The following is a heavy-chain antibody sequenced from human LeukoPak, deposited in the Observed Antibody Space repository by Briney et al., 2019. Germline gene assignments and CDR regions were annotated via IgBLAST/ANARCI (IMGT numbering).Heavy chain of an antibody. CDR2: INWNSGSM. V-gene: IGHV3-9*01. CDR1: GFTFDDYA. J-gene: IGHJ1*01. CDR3: AKDRTSRDGYNLFPKDFQH. Sequence: PGGSLRLSCAASGFTFDDYAMHWVRQAPGKGLEWVSGINWNSGSMGYADSVKGRFTISRDNAKNSVYLQMNSLRAEDTALYYCAKDRTSRDGYNLFPKDFQHWGQGTLVTVSS. D-gene: IGHD5-24*01.